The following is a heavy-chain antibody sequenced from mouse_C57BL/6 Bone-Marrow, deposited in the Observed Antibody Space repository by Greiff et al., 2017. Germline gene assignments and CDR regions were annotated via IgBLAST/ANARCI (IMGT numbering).Heavy chain of an antibody. Sequence: VQLQESGAELVRPGTSVKVSCKASGYAFTNYLIEWVKQRPGQGLEWIGVINPGSGGTNYNEKFKGKATLTADKSSSTAYMQLSSLTSEDSAVYYCAREGYGFHFDYWGQGTTLTVSS. CDR1: GYAFTNYL. CDR2: INPGSGGT. J-gene: IGHJ2*01. CDR3: AREGYGFHFDY. D-gene: IGHD2-2*01. V-gene: IGHV1-54*01.